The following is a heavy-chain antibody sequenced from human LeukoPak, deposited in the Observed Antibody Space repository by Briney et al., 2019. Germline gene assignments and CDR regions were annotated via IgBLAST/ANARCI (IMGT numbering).Heavy chain of an antibody. J-gene: IGHJ5*02. CDR1: GYTFTNFG. CDR2: ITPYNGNT. CDR3: ARDSDDSFNP. V-gene: IGHV1-18*01. D-gene: IGHD3-22*01. Sequence: ASVKVSCKASGYTFTNFGISWVRQAPGQGLEWMGWITPYNGNTNYAQKLQGRVTMTTDTSTSTAYMELRSLRSDDTAVYYCARDSDDSFNPWGQGTLVTVSS.